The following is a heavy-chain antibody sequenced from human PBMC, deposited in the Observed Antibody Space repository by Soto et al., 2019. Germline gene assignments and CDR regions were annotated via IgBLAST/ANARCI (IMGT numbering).Heavy chain of an antibody. Sequence: PSETLSLTCAVYGGSFSGYYWSWIRQPPGKGLEWIGEINHSGSTNYNPSLKSRVTISVDTSKNQFSLKLSSVAAADTAVYYYARVGVRQQWLHRGVYFDYWGQGTLVTVSS. CDR1: GGSFSGYY. J-gene: IGHJ4*02. CDR2: INHSGST. V-gene: IGHV4-34*01. CDR3: ARVGVRQQWLHRGVYFDY. D-gene: IGHD6-19*01.